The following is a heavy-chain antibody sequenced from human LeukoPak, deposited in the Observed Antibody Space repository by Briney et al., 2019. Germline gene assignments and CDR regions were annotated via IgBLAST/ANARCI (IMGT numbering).Heavy chain of an antibody. J-gene: IGHJ5*02. CDR1: GFTFSSYA. V-gene: IGHV3-23*01. CDR3: AKRRGSGYYYSWFDP. CDR2: ISGSGGST. Sequence: GGSLRLSCAASGFTFSSYAMSWVRQAPGKGLAWVSAISGSGGSTYYADSVKGRFTISRDNSKNTLYLQMSSLRVEDTAVYYCAKRRGSGYYYSWFDPWGQGTLVTVSS. D-gene: IGHD3-22*01.